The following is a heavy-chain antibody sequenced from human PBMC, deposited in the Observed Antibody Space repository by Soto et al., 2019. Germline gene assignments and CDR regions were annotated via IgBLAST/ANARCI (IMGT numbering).Heavy chain of an antibody. CDR3: ARLPLIITVTNYYYYYGMDV. CDR1: GGSISSGGYY. Sequence: QVQLQESGPGLVKPSQTLSLTCTVSGGSISSGGYYWSWIRQHPGKGLEWIGYIYYSGSTYYNPSLKRRVTISVDTSKNQFSLKLSSVTAADTAVYYCARLPLIITVTNYYYYYGMDVWGQGTTVTVSS. D-gene: IGHD4-17*01. J-gene: IGHJ6*02. V-gene: IGHV4-31*03. CDR2: IYYSGST.